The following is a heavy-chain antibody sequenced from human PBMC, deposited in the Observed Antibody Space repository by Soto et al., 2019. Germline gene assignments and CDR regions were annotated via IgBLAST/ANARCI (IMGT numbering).Heavy chain of an antibody. CDR3: ARSSRKESWFGT. J-gene: IGHJ5*02. V-gene: IGHV4-4*07. CDR1: NGSIRNFY. Sequence: PSEPFSLTFTVSNGSIRNFYWNWIRQSAGKVLEWIGRIHGSGSATYNPSLRGRVTISVDTSKNQFCLKVKSVTGADTAVYYCARSSRKESWFGTWGKGTMVTVSS. D-gene: IGHD6-13*01. CDR2: IHGSGSA.